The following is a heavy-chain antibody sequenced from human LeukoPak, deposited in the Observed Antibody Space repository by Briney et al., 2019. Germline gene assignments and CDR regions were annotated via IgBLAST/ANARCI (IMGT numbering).Heavy chain of an antibody. V-gene: IGHV3-23*01. CDR1: GFTFSNYA. J-gene: IGHJ6*03. Sequence: QSGGSLRLSCAASGFTFSNYAMSWVRQAPGKGLEWVSGISGSGGSTYYADSVKGRFTISRGNSKNTLYLQMNSLRAEDTGVYYCAKASYMDVWGKGTTVTVSS. CDR3: AKASYMDV. CDR2: ISGSGGST.